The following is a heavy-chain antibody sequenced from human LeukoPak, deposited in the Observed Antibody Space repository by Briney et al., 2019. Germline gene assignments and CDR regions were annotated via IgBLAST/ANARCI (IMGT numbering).Heavy chain of an antibody. V-gene: IGHV3-21*01. CDR3: AIALHDSSGYYFDY. CDR2: ISSSSSYI. J-gene: IGHJ4*02. Sequence: GGSLRLSYAASGFTFSSYSMNWVRQAPGKGLEWVSSISSSSSYIYYADSVKGRFTISRDNAKNSLYLQMNSLRAEDTAVYYCAIALHDSSGYYFDYWGQGTLVTVSS. CDR1: GFTFSSYS. D-gene: IGHD3-22*01.